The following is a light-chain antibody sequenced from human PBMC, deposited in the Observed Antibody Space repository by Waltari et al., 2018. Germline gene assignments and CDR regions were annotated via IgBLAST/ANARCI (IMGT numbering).Light chain of an antibody. CDR2: QDN. V-gene: IGLV3-1*01. J-gene: IGLJ2*01. CDR3: QAWDTSAAVV. Sequence: YTLKSGQPPLLVIDQDNKRPSGIPERFSGSNSGNAATLTVSGTQSVDEADYYCQAWDTSAAVVFGGGTKLTVL.